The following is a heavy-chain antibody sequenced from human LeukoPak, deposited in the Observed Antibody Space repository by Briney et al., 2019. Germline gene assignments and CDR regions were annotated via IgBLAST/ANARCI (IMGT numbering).Heavy chain of an antibody. J-gene: IGHJ4*02. CDR1: GFTFSSYA. CDR2: ISSNGGST. D-gene: IGHD1-26*01. Sequence: PGGSLRLSCAASGFTFSSYAMHWVRQAPGKGLEYVSAISSNGGSTYYANSVKGRFTISRDKSKNTLYLQMGSLRAEGMAVYYCAREYSGSYYRFDYWGQGTLVTVSS. CDR3: AREYSGSYYRFDY. V-gene: IGHV3-64*01.